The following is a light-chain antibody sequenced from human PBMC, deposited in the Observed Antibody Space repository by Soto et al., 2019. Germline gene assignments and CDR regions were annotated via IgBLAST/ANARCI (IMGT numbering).Light chain of an antibody. V-gene: IGKV3-20*01. J-gene: IGKJ1*01. CDR3: QQYGSSGT. CDR2: GAS. Sequence: EIVLAQSPGTMSLTTRERATLSCRASQSVSNNYLAWYQQKPGQAPRRLIYGASNRATGIPDRFSGSGSGTDFTLPISRLEPEDFAVYYCQQYGSSGTFGQGTKVDIK. CDR1: QSVSNNY.